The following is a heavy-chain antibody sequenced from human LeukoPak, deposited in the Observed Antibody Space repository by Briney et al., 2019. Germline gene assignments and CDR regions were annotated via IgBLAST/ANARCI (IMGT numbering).Heavy chain of an antibody. D-gene: IGHD3-10*01. J-gene: IGHJ6*04. CDR2: IIPIFGTA. V-gene: IGHV1-69*13. CDR3: ARGSGSIWYYYYGMDV. CDR1: GGTFSSYA. Sequence: ASVKVSCKASGGTFSSYAISWVRQAPGQGLEWMGGIIPIFGTANYAQKFQGRVTTTADESTSTAYMELSSLRSEDTAVYYCARGSGSIWYYYYGMDVWGRGTTVTVSS.